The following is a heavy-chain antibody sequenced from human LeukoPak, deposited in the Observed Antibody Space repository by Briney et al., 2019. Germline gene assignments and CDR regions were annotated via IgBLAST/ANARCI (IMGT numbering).Heavy chain of an antibody. J-gene: IGHJ5*02. CDR1: GGSISRGGYS. Sequence: SETLSLTCAVSGGSISRGGYSWSWIRQPPGKGLEWIGYMYHSGSTYYNPSLKSRVTISVDRSKNQFSLKLSSVTAADTAVYYCARAICSGTSCANWFDPWGQGTLVTVSS. CDR3: ARAICSGTSCANWFDP. CDR2: MYHSGST. V-gene: IGHV4-30-2*01. D-gene: IGHD2-2*01.